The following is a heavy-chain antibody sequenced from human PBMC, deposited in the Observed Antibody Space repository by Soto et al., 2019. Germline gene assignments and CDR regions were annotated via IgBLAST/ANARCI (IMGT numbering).Heavy chain of an antibody. CDR1: GFTFSNAW. J-gene: IGHJ6*02. V-gene: IGHV3-15*07. CDR3: TTDTMIGFDYYYYGMDV. CDR2: IKSKTDGGTT. Sequence: GGSLRLSCAASGFTFSNAWMNWVRQAPGKGLEWVGRIKSKTDGGTTDYAAPVKGRFTISRDDSKNTLYLQMNSLKTEDTAVYYCTTDTMIGFDYYYYGMDVWGQGTTVTVSS. D-gene: IGHD3-22*01.